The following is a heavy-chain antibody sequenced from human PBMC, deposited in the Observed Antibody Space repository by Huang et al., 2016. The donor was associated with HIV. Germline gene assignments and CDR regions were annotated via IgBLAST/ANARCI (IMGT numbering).Heavy chain of an antibody. D-gene: IGHD5-18*01. Sequence: QVQLVQSGAEVKKPGASVKVSCKASGYTFSSFGISWVRQAPGQGLEWGGGISVYNGNTKVAQKVQGRLTMTTDTSTSTAYMELRSLRSDDTAGYYCARGGGIQLWLLGYYYMDVWGNGTTVTVSS. CDR1: GYTFSSFG. CDR2: ISVYNGNT. J-gene: IGHJ6*03. CDR3: ARGGGIQLWLLGYYYMDV. V-gene: IGHV1-18*01.